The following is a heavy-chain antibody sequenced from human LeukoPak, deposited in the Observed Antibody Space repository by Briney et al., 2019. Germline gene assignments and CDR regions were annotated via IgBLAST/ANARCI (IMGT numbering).Heavy chain of an antibody. CDR1: GFIFSSYW. J-gene: IGHJ4*02. Sequence: GGSLRLSCSASGFIFSSYWMSWVRQAPGKGLEWVATIKQDASEKYYVDSVEGRFIISRDNSKNTLYLQMNSLRAEDTAVYYCAKDVYGEFFWWGDYWGQGTLVTVSS. CDR2: IKQDASEK. D-gene: IGHD3-10*02. V-gene: IGHV3-7*03. CDR3: AKDVYGEFFWWGDY.